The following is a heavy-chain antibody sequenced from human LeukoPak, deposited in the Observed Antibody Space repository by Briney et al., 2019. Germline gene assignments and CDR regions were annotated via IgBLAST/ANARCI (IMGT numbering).Heavy chain of an antibody. CDR1: GFTFDDYA. CDR3: AKGGPYDILTGPNNWFDP. CDR2: ISWNSGSI. Sequence: PGGFLRLSCAASGFTFDDYAMHWVRQAPGKGLEWVSGISWNSGSIGYADSVKGRFTISRDNAKNSLYLQMNSLRAEDTALYYCAKGGPYDILTGPNNWFDPWGQGTLVTVSS. V-gene: IGHV3-9*01. J-gene: IGHJ5*02. D-gene: IGHD3-9*01.